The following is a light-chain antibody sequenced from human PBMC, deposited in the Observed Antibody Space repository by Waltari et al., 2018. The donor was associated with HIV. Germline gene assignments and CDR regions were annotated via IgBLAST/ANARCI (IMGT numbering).Light chain of an antibody. Sequence: EMVMTQSPATLSVSPGERATLSCRASQSVSSNLAWYQQKPGQAPRLLIYDGSTRATGIPARFSGSGSGTEFTLTISSLQSEDSAVYYCQQYNNWYTFAQGTKLEIK. CDR3: QQYNNWYT. CDR1: QSVSSN. V-gene: IGKV3D-15*01. J-gene: IGKJ2*01. CDR2: DGS.